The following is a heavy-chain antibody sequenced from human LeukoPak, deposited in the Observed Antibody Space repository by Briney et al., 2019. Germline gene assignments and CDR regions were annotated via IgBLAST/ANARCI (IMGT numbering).Heavy chain of an antibody. D-gene: IGHD3-10*01. Sequence: PSQTLSLTCAVSGGYISSGGYSWSWIRQPPGKGLEWTGYIYHSGSTYYNPSLKSRVTISVDRSKNQFSLKLSSVTAADTAVYYCAREFGTYNWFDPWGQGTLVTVSS. CDR1: GGYISSGGYS. CDR2: IYHSGST. J-gene: IGHJ5*02. CDR3: AREFGTYNWFDP. V-gene: IGHV4-30-2*01.